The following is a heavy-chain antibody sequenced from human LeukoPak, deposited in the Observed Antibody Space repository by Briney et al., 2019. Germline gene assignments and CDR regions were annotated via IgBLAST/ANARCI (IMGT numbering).Heavy chain of an antibody. J-gene: IGHJ4*02. D-gene: IGHD6-13*01. Sequence: GGSLRLSCAASGFTFSSYSMNWVRQAPGKGLEWVSSISSSSSYIYYAESVKGRFTISRDNAKNSLYLQMNSLRAEDTAVYYCARILNSSRLFDYWGEGTLVTVSS. V-gene: IGHV3-21*01. CDR3: ARILNSSRLFDY. CDR1: GFTFSSYS. CDR2: ISSSSSYI.